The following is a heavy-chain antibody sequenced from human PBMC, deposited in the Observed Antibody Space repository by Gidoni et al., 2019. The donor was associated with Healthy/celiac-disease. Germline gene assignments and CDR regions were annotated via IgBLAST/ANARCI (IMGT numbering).Heavy chain of an antibody. V-gene: IGHV3-9*03. J-gene: IGHJ4*02. CDR2: ISWDSGSI. Sequence: EVMLVESGGGLVQPGWSLRLSCAASGSTFDDYAMHWGRHAPGKGLEWVSGISWDSGSIGYADSVKGRFTISRDNAKNSLYLQMNSLRAEDMALYYCARGSIAVAGTTLDYWGQGTLVTVSS. CDR3: ARGSIAVAGTTLDY. D-gene: IGHD6-19*01. CDR1: GSTFDDYA.